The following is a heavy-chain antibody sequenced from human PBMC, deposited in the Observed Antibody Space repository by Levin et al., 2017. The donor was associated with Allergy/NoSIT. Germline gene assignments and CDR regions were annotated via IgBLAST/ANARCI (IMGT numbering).Heavy chain of an antibody. D-gene: IGHD2-21*02. Sequence: GASVKVSCAASGLTFSSFAVNWVRRAPGKGLEWVSVISGSGGSTFYADSVKGRFTISRDNSKNTVFLQMNSLRVEDTAIYYCAKDSLHEEVSANFWYFDLWGRGTLVTVSS. CDR1: GLTFSSFA. V-gene: IGHV3-23*01. CDR3: AKDSLHEEVSANFWYFDL. CDR2: ISGSGGST. J-gene: IGHJ2*01.